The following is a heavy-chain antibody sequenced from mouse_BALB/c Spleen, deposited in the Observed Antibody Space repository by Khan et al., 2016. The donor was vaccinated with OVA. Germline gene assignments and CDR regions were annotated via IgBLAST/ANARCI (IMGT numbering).Heavy chain of an antibody. V-gene: IGHV1S137*01. Sequence: QVQLQQSGPELVRPGVSVKISCKGSGYTFTDYGMHWVRQSPAKSLEWIGVITTYSGDTNYNQKFKGKATMTVDKSYSTAYMELARLTSEDSAIYYCSRLTLRLDYWGQGTSVTVSS. CDR1: GYTFTDYG. CDR2: ITTYSGDT. J-gene: IGHJ4*01. CDR3: SRLTLRLDY. D-gene: IGHD1-1*01.